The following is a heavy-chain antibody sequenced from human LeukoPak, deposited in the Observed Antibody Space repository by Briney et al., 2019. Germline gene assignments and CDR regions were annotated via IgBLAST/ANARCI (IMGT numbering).Heavy chain of an antibody. J-gene: IGHJ3*02. V-gene: IGHV3-30*18. CDR1: GITFSSYG. Sequence: PGRSLRLSCAASGITFSSYGMHWVRQAPGKGLEWVAVISYDGSNKYYADSVKGRFTISRDNSKNTLYLQMNSLRAEDTAVYYCAKPVVDTAIGDAFDIWGQGTMVTVSS. CDR2: ISYDGSNK. CDR3: AKPVVDTAIGDAFDI. D-gene: IGHD5-18*01.